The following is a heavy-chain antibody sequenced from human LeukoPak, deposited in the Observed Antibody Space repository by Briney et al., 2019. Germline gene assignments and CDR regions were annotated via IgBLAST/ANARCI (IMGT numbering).Heavy chain of an antibody. CDR2: IIPIFGTA. J-gene: IGHJ4*02. V-gene: IGHV1-69*05. Sequence: SVKVSCKASGGTFSSYAISWVRQAPGQGLEWMGGIIPIFGTANYAQKFQGRVTMTRDTSTSTVYMELSSLTSEDTAVYYCAREGAQVGYDSSAYYYRGFDYWGQGTLVTVSS. CDR3: AREGAQVGYDSSAYYYRGFDY. CDR1: GGTFSSYA. D-gene: IGHD3-22*01.